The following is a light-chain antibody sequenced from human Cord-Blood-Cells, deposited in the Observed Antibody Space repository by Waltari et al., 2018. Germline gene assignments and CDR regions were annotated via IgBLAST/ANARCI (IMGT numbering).Light chain of an antibody. CDR3: SSYTSSSTYV. CDR1: SSDVGGYNY. V-gene: IGLV2-14*01. J-gene: IGLJ1*01. CDR2: EVS. Sequence: QSALTQPASVSGSPGQSITISCTGTSSDVGGYNYVSWYQQHPGKAPKLMIYEVSNRPSGVSNGFSGSKSGNTASLTISGLQAEDEADYYCSSYTSSSTYVVGTGTKVTVL.